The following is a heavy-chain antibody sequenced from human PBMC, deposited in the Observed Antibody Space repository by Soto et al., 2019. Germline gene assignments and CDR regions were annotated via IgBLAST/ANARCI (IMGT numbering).Heavy chain of an antibody. J-gene: IGHJ4*02. D-gene: IGHD3-22*01. CDR2: TNAGNGNT. CDR1: GYTFTSYA. Sequence: QVQLVQSGAEVKKPGASVKVSCKASGYTFTSYAMHWVRQAPGQRLEWMGWTNAGNGNTKYSQKFQGRVTITRDTSASTAYMELSSLRSEDTAVYYCARAVEYYYDSSGYLPYWGQGTLVTVSS. V-gene: IGHV1-3*01. CDR3: ARAVEYYYDSSGYLPY.